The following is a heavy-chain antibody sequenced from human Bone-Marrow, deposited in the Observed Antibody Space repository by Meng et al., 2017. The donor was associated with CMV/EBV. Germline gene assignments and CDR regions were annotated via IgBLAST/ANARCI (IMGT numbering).Heavy chain of an antibody. J-gene: IGHJ4*02. V-gene: IGHV1-2*02. CDR2: INPNTDT. D-gene: IGHD6-19*01. CDR3: ARSSGWSRFNY. CDR1: GYTLTDYY. Sequence: QVTLVRSGAGVKKPGAPVKVSCKASGYTLTDYYIHWVRQAPGQWLEWMGWINPNTDTNYAQKFQGRVTMTRDMSINTAYMELSRLTSGDTAVYYCARSSGWSRFNYWGQGTLVTVSS.